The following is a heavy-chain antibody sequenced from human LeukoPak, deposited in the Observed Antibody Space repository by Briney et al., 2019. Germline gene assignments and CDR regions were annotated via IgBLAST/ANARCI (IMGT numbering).Heavy chain of an antibody. CDR3: ARDLGSGTPLDC. CDR2: IRSDGTST. CDR1: GFSISTYR. V-gene: IGHV3-74*01. D-gene: IGHD1-7*01. J-gene: IGHJ4*02. Sequence: GGSLRLSCEASGFSISTYRIHWVRQAPGEGPIWVSLIRSDGTSTSYADSVKGRFTISRDNAKNTVYLQMNSLRAEDTAVYYCARDLGSGTPLDCRGQGTLVTVSS.